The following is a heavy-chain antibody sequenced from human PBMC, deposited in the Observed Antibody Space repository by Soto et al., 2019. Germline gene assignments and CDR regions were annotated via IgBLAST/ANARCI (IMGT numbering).Heavy chain of an antibody. J-gene: IGHJ5*02. CDR1: GGTFSSYA. V-gene: IGHV1-69*13. D-gene: IGHD6-13*01. Sequence: SVKVSCKASGGTFSSYAISWVRQAPGQGLEWMGGIIPIFGTANYAQKFQGRVTITADESTSTAYMELSSLRSEDTAVYYCASAGGIANEPNWFDPWGQGTLVTVSS. CDR3: ASAGGIANEPNWFDP. CDR2: IIPIFGTA.